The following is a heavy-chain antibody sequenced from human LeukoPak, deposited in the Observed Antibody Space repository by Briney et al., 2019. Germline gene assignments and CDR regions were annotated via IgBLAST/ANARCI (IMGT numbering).Heavy chain of an antibody. D-gene: IGHD1-26*01. CDR3: ARMVGTTYFDY. V-gene: IGHV3-53*01. CDR2: IYSGGDT. J-gene: IGHJ4*02. Sequence: PGGSLRLSCAASGFTVSNNYMSWVRQAPGKGLEWVSVIYSGGDTYYADSVRGRFIISSDNSKNTLYLQMNSLRAEDTAVYYCARMVGTTYFDYWGQGILVTVSS. CDR1: GFTVSNNY.